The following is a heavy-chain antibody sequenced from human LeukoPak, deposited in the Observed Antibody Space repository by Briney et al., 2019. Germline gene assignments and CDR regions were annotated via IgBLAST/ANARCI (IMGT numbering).Heavy chain of an antibody. J-gene: IGHJ4*02. CDR2: INSDGSST. Sequence: PGGSLRLSCAASGFAITTYWMPWVRQAPGKGLVWVSRINSDGSSTSYVDSVKGRFTISRDNAKNTLYLQMNSLRAEDTAVYYCARGAYYFDYWGQGALVTVSS. V-gene: IGHV3-74*01. CDR3: ARGAYYFDY. CDR1: GFAITTYW.